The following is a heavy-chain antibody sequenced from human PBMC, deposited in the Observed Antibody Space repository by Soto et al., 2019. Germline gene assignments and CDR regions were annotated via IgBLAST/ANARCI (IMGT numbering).Heavy chain of an antibody. J-gene: IGHJ6*02. Sequence: SETLSLTCTVSGGSISSGEYYWSWIRQPPGESLEWIGNIYYSGTTYNNPSLKSRVTISVDTSNNQFSLKLSSVTAADTAVYYCARDGGFCTNGVCPVYYYYGMDVWGQGTTVTVSS. CDR1: GGSISSGEYY. CDR2: IYYSGTT. V-gene: IGHV4-30-4*01. D-gene: IGHD2-8*01. CDR3: ARDGGFCTNGVCPVYYYYGMDV.